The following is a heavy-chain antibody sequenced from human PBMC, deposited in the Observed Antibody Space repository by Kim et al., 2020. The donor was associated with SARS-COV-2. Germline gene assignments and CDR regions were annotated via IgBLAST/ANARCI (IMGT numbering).Heavy chain of an antibody. J-gene: IGHJ4*02. D-gene: IGHD3-10*01. CDR3: AALDTVQVPGGI. V-gene: IGHV3-21*06. Sequence: YGDSVKGRFTMSRDNAQNSLYLQMSSLRTEDTAIYYCAALDTVQVPGGIWGQGTLVTVSS.